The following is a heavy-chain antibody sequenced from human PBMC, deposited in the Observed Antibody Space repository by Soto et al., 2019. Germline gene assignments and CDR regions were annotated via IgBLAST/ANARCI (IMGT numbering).Heavy chain of an antibody. D-gene: IGHD3-22*01. CDR2: ISASGSS. J-gene: IGHJ5*02. Sequence: PSETLSLTCQVSGDSISSYCWSWIRQPAGKGLEWIGRISASGSSNYNPSLKTRVTMSLDTSKSQFSLQLNSVTAADTAVYYCAREGVAVSGYNWFDPWGQGTLVTVSS. CDR1: GDSISSYC. CDR3: AREGVAVSGYNWFDP. V-gene: IGHV4-4*07.